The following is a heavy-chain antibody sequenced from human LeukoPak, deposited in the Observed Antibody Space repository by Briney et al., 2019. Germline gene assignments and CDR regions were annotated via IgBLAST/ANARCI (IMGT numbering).Heavy chain of an antibody. D-gene: IGHD2-15*01. V-gene: IGHV5-51*06. CDR3: VRTPTCSSGSCYPNWFDS. J-gene: IGHJ5*01. CDR1: GYSFTSYW. Sequence: GVSLKISCKGSGYSFTSYWIGWVRQMPGKGLEWMAIVYPGDSHTKYSPSFQGQVTISADKSISTAYLQWSRLEASDTAMYYCVRTPTCSSGSCYPNWFDSWGQGTLVTVSS. CDR2: VYPGDSHT.